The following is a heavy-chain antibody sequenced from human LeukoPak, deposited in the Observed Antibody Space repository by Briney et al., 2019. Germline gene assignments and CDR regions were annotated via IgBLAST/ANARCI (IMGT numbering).Heavy chain of an antibody. CDR3: AKDLYSNYGPADY. D-gene: IGHD4-11*01. Sequence: GGSLRLSCIASGFTFTHYAMTWVRQAPGKGLEWVSDISASGSTIHYADSVGGRFTISRDNSKNTLFLQMNSLRDEDTAVYYCAKDLYSNYGPADYWGQGNLVTVSS. J-gene: IGHJ4*02. V-gene: IGHV3-23*01. CDR1: GFTFTHYA. CDR2: ISASGSTI.